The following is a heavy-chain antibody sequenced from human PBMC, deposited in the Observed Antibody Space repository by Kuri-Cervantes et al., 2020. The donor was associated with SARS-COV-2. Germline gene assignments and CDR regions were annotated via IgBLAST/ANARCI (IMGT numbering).Heavy chain of an antibody. D-gene: IGHD6-13*01. CDR1: GGSISSSSYY. J-gene: IGHJ4*02. Sequence: ETLSLTCTVSGGSISSSSYYWGWVRQAPGKGLEWVSAISGSGGSTYYADSVKGRSTISRDNSKNTLYLQMNSLRAEDTAVYYCAKDRGYSSSWYTFVGSDYWGQGTLVTVSS. CDR2: ISGSGGST. CDR3: AKDRGYSSSWYTFVGSDY. V-gene: IGHV3-23*01.